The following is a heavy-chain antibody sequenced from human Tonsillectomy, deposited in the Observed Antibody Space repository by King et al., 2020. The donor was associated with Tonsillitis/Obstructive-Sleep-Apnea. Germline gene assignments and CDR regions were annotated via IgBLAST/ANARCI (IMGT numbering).Heavy chain of an antibody. V-gene: IGHV5-51*01. J-gene: IGHJ4*02. Sequence: QLVQSGAEVKKPGESLKISCTDSGYRFTSYWIGWVRQMPGKGLEWMGIIYPDDSDTTYSPSFQGQVTISADKSVSTAYLQWSSLNASDTAMYYCAKELDDLWFIDYWGQGTLVTVSS. CDR3: AKELDDLWFIDY. CDR2: IYPDDSDT. CDR1: GYRFTSYW. D-gene: IGHD3-10*01.